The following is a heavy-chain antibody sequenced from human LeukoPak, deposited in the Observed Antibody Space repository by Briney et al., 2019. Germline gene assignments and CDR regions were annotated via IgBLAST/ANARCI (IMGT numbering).Heavy chain of an antibody. D-gene: IGHD1-26*01. CDR3: ARLYSGSLYYFDY. Sequence: PSETLSLTCTVPGGSISSYYWSWIRQPPGKGLEWIGYIYYSGSTNYNPSLKSRVTISVDTSKNQFSLKLSSVTAADTAVYYCARLYSGSLYYFDYWGQGTLVTVSS. CDR2: IYYSGST. CDR1: GGSISSYY. V-gene: IGHV4-59*08. J-gene: IGHJ4*02.